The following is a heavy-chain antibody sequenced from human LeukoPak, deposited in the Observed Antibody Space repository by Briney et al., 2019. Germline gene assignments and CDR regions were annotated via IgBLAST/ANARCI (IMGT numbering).Heavy chain of an antibody. V-gene: IGHV7-4-1*02. CDR3: ARGPGTAMVLYYYYYYMDV. J-gene: IGHJ6*03. CDR1: GYTFISYV. Sequence: ASVKVSCKASGYTFISYVMNWVRQAPGQGLEWMGRINTNTGNPTYAQGFTGRFVFSLDTSVSTAYLQISSLKAEDTAVYYCARGPGTAMVLYYYYYYMDVWGKGTTVTVSS. CDR2: INTNTGNP. D-gene: IGHD5-18*01.